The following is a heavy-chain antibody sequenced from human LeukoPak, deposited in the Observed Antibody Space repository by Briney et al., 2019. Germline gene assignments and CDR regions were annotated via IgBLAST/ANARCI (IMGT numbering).Heavy chain of an antibody. CDR2: MNPNSGNT. D-gene: IGHD1-26*01. CDR3: ARGVRGSYYGY. J-gene: IGHJ4*02. V-gene: IGHV1-8*03. Sequence: ASVKVSCKPSGYSFIDYYIHWVRQAPGQGLEWMGWMNPNSGNTGYAQKFQGRVTITRNTSISTAYMELSSLRSEDTAVYYCARGVRGSYYGYWGQGTLVTVSS. CDR1: GYSFIDYY.